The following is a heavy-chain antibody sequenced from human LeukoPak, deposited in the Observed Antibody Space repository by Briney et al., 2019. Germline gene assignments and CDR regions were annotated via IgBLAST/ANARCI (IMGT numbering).Heavy chain of an antibody. J-gene: IGHJ6*03. V-gene: IGHV4-59*12. D-gene: IGHD3-10*01. Sequence: SETLSLTCTVSGGSISSYYWSWIRQPPGKGLEWIGYIYYSGSTNYNPSLKSRVTISVDTSKNQFSLKLSSVTAADTAVYYCARRSGVRGVIFYYYYMDVWGKGTTVTISS. CDR3: ARRSGVRGVIFYYYYMDV. CDR1: GGSISSYY. CDR2: IYYSGST.